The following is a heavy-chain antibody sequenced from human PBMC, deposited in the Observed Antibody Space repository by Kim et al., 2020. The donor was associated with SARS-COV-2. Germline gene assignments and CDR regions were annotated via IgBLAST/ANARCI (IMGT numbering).Heavy chain of an antibody. J-gene: IGHJ4*02. CDR1: GFTFSSFE. CDR3: ARGLGRSGSYYSFDY. V-gene: IGHV3-48*03. Sequence: GGSLRLSCAASGFTFSSFEMNWVRQAPGKGLEWVSYIDFSGSTISYADSVKGRFTISRDNAKKSVYLQMNTLRAEDTARYYCARGLGRSGSYYSFDYWGQRTLVTVSS. D-gene: IGHD1-26*01. CDR2: IDFSGSTI.